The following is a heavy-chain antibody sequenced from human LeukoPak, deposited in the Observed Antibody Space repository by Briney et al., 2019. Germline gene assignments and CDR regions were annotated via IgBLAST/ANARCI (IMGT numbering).Heavy chain of an antibody. CDR3: ARDRGSSSWYFYYYYYMDV. D-gene: IGHD6-13*01. CDR2: IYSGGST. V-gene: IGHV3-66*01. Sequence: GGSLRLSCAASGFTVSSNYMSWVRQAPGKGLEWVSVIYSGGSTYYADSVKGRFTISRDNAKNSLYLQMNSLRAEDTAVYYCARDRGSSSWYFYYYYYMDVWGKGTTVTVSS. CDR1: GFTVSSNY. J-gene: IGHJ6*03.